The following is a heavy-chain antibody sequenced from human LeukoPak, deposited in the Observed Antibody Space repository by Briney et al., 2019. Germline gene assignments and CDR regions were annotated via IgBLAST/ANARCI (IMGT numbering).Heavy chain of an antibody. Sequence: SETLSLTCTVSGGSNSSGGYYWSWIRQHPGKGLEWIGYIYYSGSTYYNPSLKSRVTISVDTSKNQFSLKLSSVTAADTAVYYCARTIVVVPAAIGTEPDKDYYYYYMDVWGKGTTVTVSS. CDR1: GGSNSSGGYY. D-gene: IGHD2-2*02. CDR2: IYYSGST. CDR3: ARTIVVVPAAIGTEPDKDYYYYYMDV. V-gene: IGHV4-31*03. J-gene: IGHJ6*03.